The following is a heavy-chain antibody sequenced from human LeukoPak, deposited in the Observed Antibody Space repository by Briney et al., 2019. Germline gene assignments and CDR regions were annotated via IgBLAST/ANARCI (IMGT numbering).Heavy chain of an antibody. J-gene: IGHJ4*02. Sequence: GGSLRLSCTASGFTFGDYAMSWVRQAPGKGLEWVGFIRSKAYGGTTEYAASVKGRFTISRDDSKSIAYLQMNSLKTEDTAVYYCTSARLVRGTTLDYWGQGTLVTVSS. CDR2: IRSKAYGGTT. V-gene: IGHV3-49*04. D-gene: IGHD1-7*01. CDR1: GFTFGDYA. CDR3: TSARLVRGTTLDY.